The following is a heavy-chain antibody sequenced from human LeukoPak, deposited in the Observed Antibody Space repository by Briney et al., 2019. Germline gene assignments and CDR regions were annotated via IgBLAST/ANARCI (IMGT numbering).Heavy chain of an antibody. CDR3: ARVNQVADAFDI. CDR1: GYTFTSYY. V-gene: IGHV1-2*02. J-gene: IGHJ3*02. Sequence: ASVKLSCKASGYTFTSYYMHWVRQPPGPGHEWKGWINPNSGGTTYAQQSQGRGTMTRDTSISTAYMELSRLRSDDTAVYYCARVNQVADAFDIWGQGTMVTVSS. CDR2: INPNSGGT. D-gene: IGHD2-15*01.